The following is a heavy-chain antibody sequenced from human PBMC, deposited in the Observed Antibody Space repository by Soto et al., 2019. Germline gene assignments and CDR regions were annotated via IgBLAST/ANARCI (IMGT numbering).Heavy chain of an antibody. CDR1: GFTFSSYS. Sequence: EVQLVESGGGLVQPGGSLRLSCAASGFTFSSYSINWVRQVPGKGLEWVSYISSSSSTIYYAASVKGRFTISRDNAMNSLYLQMNSLRVEDTAIYYCARVAMAAGGPGSWGQGALVTVFS. J-gene: IGHJ5*02. CDR3: ARVAMAAGGPGS. V-gene: IGHV3-48*01. CDR2: ISSSSSTI. D-gene: IGHD6-13*01.